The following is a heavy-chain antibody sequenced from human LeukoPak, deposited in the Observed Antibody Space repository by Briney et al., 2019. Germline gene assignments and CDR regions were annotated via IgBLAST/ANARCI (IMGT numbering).Heavy chain of an antibody. CDR2: INPSGGST. CDR1: GYTFTSYY. CDR3: ARGVGATEPTFDY. D-gene: IGHD1-26*01. V-gene: IGHV1-46*01. Sequence: ASVKVSCKASGYTFTSYYMHWVRQAPGQGLEWMGIINPSGGSTSYAQKFQGWVTMTRDTSISTAYMELSRLRSDDTAVYYCARGVGATEPTFDYWGQGTLVTVSA. J-gene: IGHJ4*02.